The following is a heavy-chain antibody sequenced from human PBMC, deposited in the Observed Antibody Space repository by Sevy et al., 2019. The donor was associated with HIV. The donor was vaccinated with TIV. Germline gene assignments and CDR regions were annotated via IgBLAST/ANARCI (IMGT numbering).Heavy chain of an antibody. V-gene: IGHV3-23*01. D-gene: IGHD3-22*01. CDR2: ISASGYST. CDR1: GIAFSTYA. J-gene: IGHJ4*02. CDR3: AKDFSDVYYYDSSATVDY. Sequence: GGSLRLSCAASGIAFSTYAMFWLRQAPGKGLEWVSSISASGYSTYYADSVKGRFTLSRDNSRNTLDLQMNSLRADDTAVYYCAKDFSDVYYYDSSATVDYWGQRTLVTVSS.